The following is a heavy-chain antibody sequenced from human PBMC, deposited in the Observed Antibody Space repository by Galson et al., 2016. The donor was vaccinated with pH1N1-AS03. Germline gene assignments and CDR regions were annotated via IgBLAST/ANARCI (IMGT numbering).Heavy chain of an antibody. J-gene: IGHJ1*01. D-gene: IGHD2-2*01. CDR3: AKESDCGSPSCYPGGSFQH. V-gene: IGHV3-23*01. Sequence: SLRLSCAASGFTFSSFSMSCVRRAPGKGLEWVSAISGRGGNTFYADSRKGRFTLSRDNSKNRLYLQMNSLRAEDTAIYYCAKESDCGSPSCYPGGSFQHWGQGTLLTVSS. CDR2: ISGRGGNT. CDR1: GFTFSSFS.